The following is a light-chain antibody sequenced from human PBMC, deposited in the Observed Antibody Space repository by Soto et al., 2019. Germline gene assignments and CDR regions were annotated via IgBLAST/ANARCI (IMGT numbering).Light chain of an antibody. V-gene: IGKV1-39*01. Sequence: DIQMTQSPSSLSASVGDRVTITCRASQSISSYLNWYQQKPGKAPKLQIYAASSLQSGVSSRFIGSGSRTDFTLIISILLPEDFATYYCQQSYSTPEFGQGTKVEIK. CDR1: QSISSY. CDR3: QQSYSTPE. CDR2: AAS. J-gene: IGKJ1*01.